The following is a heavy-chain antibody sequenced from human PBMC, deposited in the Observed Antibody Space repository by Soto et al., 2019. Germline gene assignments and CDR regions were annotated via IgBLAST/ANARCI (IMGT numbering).Heavy chain of an antibody. J-gene: IGHJ5*02. Sequence: SVKVSCKASGGTFSSYTISWVRQAPGQGLEWMGRIIPILGIANYAQKFQGRVTITADKSTSTAYMELSSLRSEDTAVYYCARDKGDPFQPIAVAGIGFDPWGQGTLVTVSS. CDR3: ARDKGDPFQPIAVAGIGFDP. CDR2: IIPILGIA. V-gene: IGHV1-69*04. CDR1: GGTFSSYT. D-gene: IGHD6-19*01.